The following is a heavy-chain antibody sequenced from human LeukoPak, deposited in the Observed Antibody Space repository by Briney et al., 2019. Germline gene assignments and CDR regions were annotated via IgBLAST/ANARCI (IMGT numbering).Heavy chain of an antibody. CDR1: GGTFSSYA. J-gene: IGHJ4*02. CDR2: IIPIFGTA. Sequence: SVKVSCKASGGTFSSYAISWVRQAPGQGLEWMGGIIPIFGTANYAQKFQGRVTITADESTSTAYMELSSLRSEDTAVYYCARERGYGSGSYLFDYWGQGTLVTVSS. V-gene: IGHV1-69*13. D-gene: IGHD3-10*01. CDR3: ARERGYGSGSYLFDY.